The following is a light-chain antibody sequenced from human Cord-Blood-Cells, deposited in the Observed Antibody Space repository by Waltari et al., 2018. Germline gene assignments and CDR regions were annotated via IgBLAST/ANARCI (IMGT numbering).Light chain of an antibody. CDR3: QQYDNLPYT. Sequence: DIPITHSPSSLSASVVARATLTCQASQDISNYLNWYQQKPGKAPKLLIYNASNLETGVPSRFSGSGSGTDFTFTISSLQPEDIATYYCQQYDNLPYTFGQGTKLEIK. J-gene: IGKJ2*01. V-gene: IGKV1-33*01. CDR2: NAS. CDR1: QDISNY.